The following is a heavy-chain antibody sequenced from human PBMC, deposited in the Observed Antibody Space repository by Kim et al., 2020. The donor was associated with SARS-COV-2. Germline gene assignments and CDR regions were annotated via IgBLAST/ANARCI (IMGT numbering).Heavy chain of an antibody. CDR2: INHSGST. Sequence: SETLSLTCAVYGGSFSGYYWSGIRQPPGKGLEWIGEINHSGSTNYNASLKSRVTISVDTSKNQFSLKLSSVNAADPAVYYCARVSVTTVRGNRILPVNFCYWGQGTLVTVSS. CDR1: GGSFSGYY. J-gene: IGHJ4*02. D-gene: IGHD3-10*01. CDR3: ARVSVTTVRGNRILPVNFCY. V-gene: IGHV4-34*01.